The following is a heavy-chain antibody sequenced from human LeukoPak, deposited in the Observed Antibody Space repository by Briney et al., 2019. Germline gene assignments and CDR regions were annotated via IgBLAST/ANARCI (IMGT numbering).Heavy chain of an antibody. CDR2: INAGNGNT. CDR3: ARGRARSYDAFDI. V-gene: IGHV1-3*03. J-gene: IGHJ3*02. D-gene: IGHD1-26*01. Sequence: ASVKVSCKASGYTFTSYAMHWVRQAPGQRLEWMGWINAGNGNTKYSQEFQGRVTITRDTSASTAYTELSSLRSEDMAVYYCARGRARSYDAFDIWGQGTMVTVSS. CDR1: GYTFTSYA.